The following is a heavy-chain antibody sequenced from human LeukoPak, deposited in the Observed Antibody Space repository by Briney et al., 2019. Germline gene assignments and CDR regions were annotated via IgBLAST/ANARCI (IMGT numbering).Heavy chain of an antibody. J-gene: IGHJ4*02. CDR2: ISYSGTT. V-gene: IGHV4-39*01. D-gene: IGHD3-10*01. CDR3: ARQKYYYGLESFYPFDY. Sequence: SETLSLTCSVSGDSISSGSFYWGWIRQPPGKGLEWIGSISYSGTTYYNPSLNSRVTISVDTSKNQFSLKLNSVTAADTAVYFCARQKYYYGLESFYPFDYWGQGTLVTASS. CDR1: GDSISSGSFY.